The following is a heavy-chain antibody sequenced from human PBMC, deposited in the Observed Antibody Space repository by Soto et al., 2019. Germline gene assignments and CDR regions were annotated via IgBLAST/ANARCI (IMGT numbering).Heavy chain of an antibody. CDR1: GGTFSSYA. J-gene: IGHJ5*02. Sequence: ASVQVSCKASGGTFSSYAISWVRQAPGQGLEWMGGIIPIFGTANYAQKFQGRVTITADKSTSTAYMELSSLRSEDTAVYYCARELEGNWFEPWGQGTLVTVSS. CDR2: IIPIFGTA. V-gene: IGHV1-69*06. D-gene: IGHD1-1*01. CDR3: ARELEGNWFEP.